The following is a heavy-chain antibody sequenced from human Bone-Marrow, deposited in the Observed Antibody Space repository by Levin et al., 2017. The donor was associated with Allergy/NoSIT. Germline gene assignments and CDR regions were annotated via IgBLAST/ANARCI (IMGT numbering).Heavy chain of an antibody. Sequence: HPSETLSLTCAASGFTFSSYGMHWVRQAPGKGLEWVAVISYDGSNKYYADSVKGRFTISRDNSKNTLYLQMNSLRAEDTAVYYCAKDRHPGDCSSTSCYIGNYYDYGMDVWGQGTTVTVSS. CDR2: ISYDGSNK. CDR1: GFTFSSYG. V-gene: IGHV3-30*18. D-gene: IGHD2-2*02. CDR3: AKDRHPGDCSSTSCYIGNYYDYGMDV. J-gene: IGHJ6*02.